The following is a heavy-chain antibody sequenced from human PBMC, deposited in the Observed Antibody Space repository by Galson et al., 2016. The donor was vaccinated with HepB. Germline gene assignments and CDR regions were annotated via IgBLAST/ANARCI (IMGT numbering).Heavy chain of an antibody. J-gene: IGHJ2*01. Sequence: SETLSLTCTVSGGSIGSYYWSWLRQTPGKGLEWIGHIYYNGNTNYNPSLKSRVTFSLDTSNHRLSLRLRSVTAADTAVYYCARHRGLPSLYWFFDLWGRGTLVTVSS. CDR1: GGSIGSYY. V-gene: IGHV4-59*08. CDR2: IYYNGNT. CDR3: ARHRGLPSLYWFFDL. D-gene: IGHD4-11*01.